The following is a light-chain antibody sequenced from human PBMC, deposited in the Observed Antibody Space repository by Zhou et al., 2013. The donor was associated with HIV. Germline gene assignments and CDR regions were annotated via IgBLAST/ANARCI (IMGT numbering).Light chain of an antibody. V-gene: IGKV1-33*01. Sequence: DIQMTQSPSTLSASVGDRVTITCRASQSIGNWLAWYHQKPGKAPKLLIYDASNLETGVPSRFSGSVSVTGFSLTISSLQPEDIATYYCQQYDDLPVTFGGGTKVEIK. CDR3: QQYDDLPVT. CDR2: DAS. CDR1: QSIGNW. J-gene: IGKJ4*01.